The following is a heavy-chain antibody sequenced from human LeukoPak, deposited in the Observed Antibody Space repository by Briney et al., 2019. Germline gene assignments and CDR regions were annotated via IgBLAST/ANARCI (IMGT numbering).Heavy chain of an antibody. CDR3: ATRTTVTTFGAFDI. Sequence: SETLSLTCTVSGGSISSYYWSWIRQPAGKGLEWIGRIYTSGSTNYNPSLKSRVTISVDTSKNQFSLKLSSVTAADTAVYYCATRTTVTTFGAFDIWGQGTMVTVSS. V-gene: IGHV4-4*07. D-gene: IGHD4-17*01. CDR1: GGSISSYY. CDR2: IYTSGST. J-gene: IGHJ3*02.